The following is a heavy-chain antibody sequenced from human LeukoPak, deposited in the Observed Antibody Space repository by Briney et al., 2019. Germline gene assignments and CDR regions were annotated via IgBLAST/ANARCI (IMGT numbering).Heavy chain of an antibody. V-gene: IGHV4-39*01. Sequence: SETLSLTCTVSGGSISSSSYYWGWIRQPPGKGLEWIGSIYYSGSTYYNPSLKSRVTISVDTSKNQFSLKLSPVTAADTAVYYCARSTGIAVAGPFDYWGQGTLVTVSS. CDR3: ARSTGIAVAGPFDY. D-gene: IGHD6-19*01. CDR1: GGSISSSSYY. J-gene: IGHJ4*02. CDR2: IYYSGST.